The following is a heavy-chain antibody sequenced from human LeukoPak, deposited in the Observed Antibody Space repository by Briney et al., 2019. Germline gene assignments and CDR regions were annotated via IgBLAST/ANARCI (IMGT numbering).Heavy chain of an antibody. J-gene: IGHJ6*02. V-gene: IGHV3-30-3*01. CDR3: ARVGGEWELGLYHYGMDV. CDR1: GFTFSSYA. Sequence: GRSLRLSCAASGFTFSSYAMHWVRQAPGKGLEWVAVISYDGSNKYYADSVKGRFTISRDNSKNTLYLQMNSLRAEDTAVYYCARVGGEWELGLYHYGMDVWGQGTTVTVSS. CDR2: ISYDGSNK. D-gene: IGHD1-26*01.